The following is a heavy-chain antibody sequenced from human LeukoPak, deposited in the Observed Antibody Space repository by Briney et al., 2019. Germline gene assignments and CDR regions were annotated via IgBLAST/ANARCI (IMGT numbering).Heavy chain of an antibody. D-gene: IGHD3-22*01. V-gene: IGHV4-39*01. Sequence: SETLSLTCTVSGGSISSSSYYWGWIRQPPGKGLEWIGSIYYSGSTYYNPSLKSRVTISVDTSKNQFSLKLSSVTAADTAVYYCARHPSSFDYGGSGGGPFQHWGQGTLVTVSS. CDR1: GGSISSSSYY. CDR3: ARHPSSFDYGGSGGGPFQH. J-gene: IGHJ1*01. CDR2: IYYSGST.